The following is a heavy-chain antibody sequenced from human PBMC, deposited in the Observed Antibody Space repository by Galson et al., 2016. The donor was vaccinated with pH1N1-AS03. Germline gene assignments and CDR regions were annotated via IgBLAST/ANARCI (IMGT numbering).Heavy chain of an antibody. CDR2: IHYSGQT. J-gene: IGHJ4*02. V-gene: IGHV4-31*03. Sequence: TLSLTCTVSGGSISSAGYYWSWIRQHPGKGLEWIGNIHYSGQTYYNPSIKSRVTISVDKSKNTFSLMRNSVTAADTAVYHCARQDTYCVDYWGQGTLVTVSS. D-gene: IGHD2-15*01. CDR3: ARQDTYCVDY. CDR1: GGSISSAGYY.